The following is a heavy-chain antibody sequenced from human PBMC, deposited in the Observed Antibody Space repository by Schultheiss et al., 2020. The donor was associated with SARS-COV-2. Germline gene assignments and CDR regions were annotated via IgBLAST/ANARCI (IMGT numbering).Heavy chain of an antibody. CDR3: ARDRWAFGSSSWTPLDY. J-gene: IGHJ4*02. V-gene: IGHV4-39*07. CDR1: GGSISSSSYY. CDR2: IYYSGST. Sequence: SETLSLTCTVSGGSISSSSYYWGWIRQPPGKGLEWIGSIYYSGSTNYNPSLKSRVTISVDTSKNQFSLKLSSVTAADTAVYYCARDRWAFGSSSWTPLDYWGQGTLVTVSS. D-gene: IGHD6-13*01.